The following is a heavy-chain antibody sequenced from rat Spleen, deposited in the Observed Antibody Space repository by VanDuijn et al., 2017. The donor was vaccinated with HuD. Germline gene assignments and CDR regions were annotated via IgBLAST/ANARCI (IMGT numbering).Heavy chain of an antibody. Sequence: QVQLKESGPGLVKPSETLSLTCTVSGFSLASSHVSWVRQPPGKGLEWMGVMWSGGSTDYNSILKSRLSISRDTSKNQVFLKMNSLRSEDTATYYCARGYYYYFDYWGQGVMVTVSS. CDR2: MWSGGST. J-gene: IGHJ2*01. CDR1: GFSLASSH. V-gene: IGHV2-45*01. CDR3: ARGYYYYFDY. D-gene: IGHD1-1*01.